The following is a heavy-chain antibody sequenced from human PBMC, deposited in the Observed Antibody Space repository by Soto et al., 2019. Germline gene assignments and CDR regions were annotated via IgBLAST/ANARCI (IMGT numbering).Heavy chain of an antibody. CDR1: GYTFTGYY. CDR2: INPNSGGT. CDR3: ARGWGMSAPGEFDP. V-gene: IGHV1-2*02. J-gene: IGHJ5*02. D-gene: IGHD2-8*01. Sequence: ASVKVSCKASGYTFTGYYMHWVRQAPGQGLEWMGWINPNSGGTNYAQKFQGRVTMTRDTSISTAYMELSRLRSDDTAVYYCARGWGMSAPGEFDPWGQGTLVTVSS.